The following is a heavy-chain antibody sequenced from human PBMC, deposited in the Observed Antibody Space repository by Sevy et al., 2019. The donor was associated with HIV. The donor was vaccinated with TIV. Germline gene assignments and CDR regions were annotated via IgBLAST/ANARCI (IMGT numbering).Heavy chain of an antibody. J-gene: IGHJ4*02. D-gene: IGHD2-15*01. CDR3: ARAGVPSEHNVIPRLLFDY. CDR1: GFTLNSYA. V-gene: IGHV3-30*04. Sequence: GGSLRLSCAASGFTLNSYAMHWVRQTPVRGLEWMAVISYDGKDTYYADSVKGRFTISKDRSKNTLYLQMNSLRTEDTALYYCARAGVPSEHNVIPRLLFDYWGQGTVVTVSS. CDR2: ISYDGKDT.